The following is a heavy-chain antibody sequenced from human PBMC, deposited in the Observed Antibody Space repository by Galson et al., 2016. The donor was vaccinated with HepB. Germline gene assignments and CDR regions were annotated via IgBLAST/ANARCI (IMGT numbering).Heavy chain of an antibody. Sequence: SLRLSCASSRFSFSXXXMNXXXQAXXXGLXXVGXXXNEXXXGTXXYAXXVKGRFTMSRDDSKKXAYLKXNGLKTEDXAMYYCTRGHYDGYWGQGTLVTVSS. V-gene: IGHV3-49*03. CDR2: XXNEXXXGTX. CDR1: RFSFSXXX. D-gene: IGHD3-22*01. CDR3: TRGHYDGY. J-gene: IGHJ4*02.